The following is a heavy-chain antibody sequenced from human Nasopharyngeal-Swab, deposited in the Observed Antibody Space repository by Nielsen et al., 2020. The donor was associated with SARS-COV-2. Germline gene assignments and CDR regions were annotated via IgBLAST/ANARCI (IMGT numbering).Heavy chain of an antibody. CDR2: IYYSGST. Sequence: SETLSLTCTVSGGSISSGGYYWSWIRQHPGKGLEWIGYIYYSGSTYYNPSLKSRVTISVDTSKNQFSLKLSSVTAADTAVYYCARVDPLTTLGIAVAGWFDPWGQGTLVTVSS. CDR3: ARVDPLTTLGIAVAGWFDP. J-gene: IGHJ5*02. D-gene: IGHD6-19*01. V-gene: IGHV4-31*03. CDR1: GGSISSGGYY.